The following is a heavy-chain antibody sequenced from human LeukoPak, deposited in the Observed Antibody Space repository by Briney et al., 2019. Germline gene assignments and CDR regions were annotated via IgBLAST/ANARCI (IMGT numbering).Heavy chain of an antibody. V-gene: IGHV4-39*01. J-gene: IGHJ2*01. CDR2: IYYSGST. Sequence: PSETLSLTCTVSGGSISSSSYYWGWIRQPPGKGLEWIGSIYYSGSTYYNPSLKSRVTISVDTSKNQFSLKLSFVTAADTAVYYCARRRIGYYWYFDLWGRGTLVTVSS. CDR1: GGSISSSSYY. D-gene: IGHD1-14*01. CDR3: ARRRIGYYWYFDL.